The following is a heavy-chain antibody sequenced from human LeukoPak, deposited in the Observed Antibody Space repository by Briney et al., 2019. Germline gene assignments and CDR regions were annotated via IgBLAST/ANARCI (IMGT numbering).Heavy chain of an antibody. CDR2: IKSKTDGGTT. V-gene: IGHV3-15*01. CDR3: TTEGDGSGSYYGMIDAFDI. J-gene: IGHJ3*02. Sequence: GGSLRLSCAASGFIFNNAWMSWVRQAPGKGLEWVGRIKSKTDGGTTDYAALVKGRFTISRDDSKNTLYLQMNSLKTEDTAVYYCTTEGDGSGSYYGMIDAFDIWGQGTMVTVSS. CDR1: GFIFNNAW. D-gene: IGHD3-10*01.